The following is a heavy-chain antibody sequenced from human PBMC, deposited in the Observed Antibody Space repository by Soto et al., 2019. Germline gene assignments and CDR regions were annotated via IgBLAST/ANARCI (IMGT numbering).Heavy chain of an antibody. D-gene: IGHD3-22*01. CDR1: GFTFNIYA. V-gene: IGHV3-23*01. Sequence: PGGSLRLSCAASGFTFNIYAMTWVRQAPGKGLEWVSAISRYGDITYYADSVEGRFSISRDNSKNTLYLQMNSLRAEDTAVYYCAKDRYLDHDSRGYLFDNWGQGTLLTVSS. J-gene: IGHJ4*02. CDR2: ISRYGDIT. CDR3: AKDRYLDHDSRGYLFDN.